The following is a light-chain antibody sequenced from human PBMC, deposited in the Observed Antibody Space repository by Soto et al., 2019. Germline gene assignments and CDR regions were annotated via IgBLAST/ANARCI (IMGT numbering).Light chain of an antibody. CDR3: QQYNNWPRT. CDR2: GAS. Sequence: SPAPLSFSPWGSATLLCLPCRSVSSNLAWYQQKPGQAPRLLIYGASTRATGIPARFSGSGSGTEFTLTISSLQSEDVAVYYCQQYNNWPRTFGQGTKVDIK. J-gene: IGKJ1*01. V-gene: IGKV3-15*01. CDR1: RSVSSN.